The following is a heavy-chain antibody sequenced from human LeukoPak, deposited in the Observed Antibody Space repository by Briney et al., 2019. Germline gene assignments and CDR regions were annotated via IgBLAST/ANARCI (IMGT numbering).Heavy chain of an antibody. CDR2: LSKSGNT. CDR3: ARARYVNSFYAFDI. Sequence: SETLSLTCTVSGGSISSYYWSWIRLPPGKGLEWIGYLSKSGNTNYSPPLKSRVTIFGDTSKNQFFLKLSSVTAADTAVYYCARARYVNSFYAFDIWGQGTLVTVSS. CDR1: GGSISSYY. V-gene: IGHV4-59*01. D-gene: IGHD3-9*01. J-gene: IGHJ3*02.